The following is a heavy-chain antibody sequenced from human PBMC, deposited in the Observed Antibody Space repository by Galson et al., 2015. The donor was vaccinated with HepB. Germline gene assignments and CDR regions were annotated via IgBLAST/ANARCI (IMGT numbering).Heavy chain of an antibody. CDR1: GFTFGDYA. CDR2: IRSKAYGGAT. Sequence: SLRLSCAASGFTFGDYAMSWFRQAPGKGLEWVGFIRSKAYGGATEYAASVKGRFTISRDDSKSIAYLQMNSLKTEDTAVYYCTREEQTVTTFVWSRGSFDYWGQGTLVTVSS. D-gene: IGHD4-17*01. CDR3: TREEQTVTTFVWSRGSFDY. J-gene: IGHJ4*02. V-gene: IGHV3-49*03.